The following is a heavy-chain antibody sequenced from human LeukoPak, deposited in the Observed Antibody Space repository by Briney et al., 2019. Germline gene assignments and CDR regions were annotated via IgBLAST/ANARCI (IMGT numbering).Heavy chain of an antibody. D-gene: IGHD2-2*01. Sequence: GGSLRLSCAASGFTFSSYAMHWVRQAPGKGLEWVTVISYDGTTKHYADSVKGRFTVSRDNSKKALYLQLNNLRVEDTAVYYCTGGGSWAYSSTLDFWGQGTLVTVSP. V-gene: IGHV3-30-3*01. CDR1: GFTFSSYA. J-gene: IGHJ4*02. CDR3: TGGGSWAYSSTLDF. CDR2: ISYDGTTK.